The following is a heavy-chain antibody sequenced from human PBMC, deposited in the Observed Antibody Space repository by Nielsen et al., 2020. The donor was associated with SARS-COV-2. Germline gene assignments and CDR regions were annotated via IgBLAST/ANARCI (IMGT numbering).Heavy chain of an antibody. CDR2: IYSGGST. CDR3: ARDTTYYDFWSGPTQDNWFDP. Sequence: GESLKISCAASGFPFSSYEMNWVRQAPGKGLEWVSVIYSGGSTYYADSVKGRFTISKDNSKNTLYLQMNSLRAEDTAVYYCARDTTYYDFWSGPTQDNWFDPWGQGTLVTVSS. D-gene: IGHD3-3*01. CDR1: GFPFSSYE. V-gene: IGHV3-66*01. J-gene: IGHJ5*02.